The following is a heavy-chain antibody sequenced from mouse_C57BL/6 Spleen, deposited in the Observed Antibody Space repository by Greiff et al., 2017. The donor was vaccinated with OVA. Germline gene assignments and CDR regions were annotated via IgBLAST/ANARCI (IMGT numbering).Heavy chain of an antibody. J-gene: IGHJ2*01. V-gene: IGHV5-15*01. CDR2: ISNLAYSI. D-gene: IGHD2-5*01. CDR3: ARHYSNYFDY. Sequence: VQLVESGGGLVQPGGSLKLSCAASGFTFSDYGMAWVRQAPRKGPEWVAFISNLAYSIYYADTVTGRFTISRENAKNTLYLEMSSLRSEDTAMYYCARHYSNYFDYWGQGTTLTVSS. CDR1: GFTFSDYG.